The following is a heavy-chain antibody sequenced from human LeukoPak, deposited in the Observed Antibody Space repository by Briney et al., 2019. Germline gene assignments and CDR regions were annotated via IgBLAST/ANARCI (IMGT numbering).Heavy chain of an antibody. CDR3: ARLMGGYSYASDDAFDI. V-gene: IGHV1-18*01. CDR2: ISDYNGNT. J-gene: IGHJ3*02. D-gene: IGHD5-18*01. Sequence: ASVKVSCKASGYTFTSYGISWVRQAPGQGLEWMGWISDYNGNTNYAQKLQGRVTMTTDTSTSTAYMELRSLRSDDTAVYYCARLMGGYSYASDDAFDIWGQGTMVTVSS. CDR1: GYTFTSYG.